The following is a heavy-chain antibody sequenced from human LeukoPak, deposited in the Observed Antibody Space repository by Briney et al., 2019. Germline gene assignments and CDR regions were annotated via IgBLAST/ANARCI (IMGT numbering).Heavy chain of an antibody. Sequence: SVKVSCKASRGTFSSYAISWVRQAPGQGLEWMGGIIPIFGTANYAQKFQGRVTITTDESTSTAYMELSSLRSEDTAVYYCAQFCGGDCYPPHDAFDIWGQGTMVTVSS. CDR1: RGTFSSYA. CDR3: AQFCGGDCYPPHDAFDI. V-gene: IGHV1-69*05. D-gene: IGHD2-21*02. J-gene: IGHJ3*02. CDR2: IIPIFGTA.